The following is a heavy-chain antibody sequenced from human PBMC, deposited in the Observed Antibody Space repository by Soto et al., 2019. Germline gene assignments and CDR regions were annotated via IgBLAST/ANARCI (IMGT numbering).Heavy chain of an antibody. CDR3: TTELGGARDY. CDR2: IKSKIDGGTT. Sequence: EVHLVESGGNLVKPGGSLRVSCAASGLTFSNAWMSWVRQAPGKGLEWVGHIKSKIDGGTTDYAAPVKGRFTISRDDSKNTLYLQRTSLKTEDTVVYYCTTELGGARDYWGQGTLVTVSS. CDR1: GLTFSNAW. J-gene: IGHJ4*02. D-gene: IGHD3-16*01. V-gene: IGHV3-15*01.